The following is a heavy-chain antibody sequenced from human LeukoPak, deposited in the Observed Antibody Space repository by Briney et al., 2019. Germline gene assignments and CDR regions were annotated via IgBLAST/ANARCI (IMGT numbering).Heavy chain of an antibody. CDR3: ARDRTYYYDSSGYSYGYYYGMDV. D-gene: IGHD3-22*01. V-gene: IGHV3-21*01. CDR2: ISSSSTYI. Sequence: GGSLRLSCAASGFTFSSYSMTWVRQAPGKGLEWVSSISSSSTYIYYADSVKGRFTISRDNAKNSLYLQMNSLRAEDTAVYYCARDRTYYYDSSGYSYGYYYGMDVWGQGTTVTVSS. J-gene: IGHJ6*02. CDR1: GFTFSSYS.